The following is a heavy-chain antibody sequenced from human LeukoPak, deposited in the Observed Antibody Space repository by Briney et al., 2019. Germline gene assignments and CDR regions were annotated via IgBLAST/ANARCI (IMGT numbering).Heavy chain of an antibody. V-gene: IGHV3-74*01. CDR3: ARVQQYDKFDC. D-gene: IGHD3-22*01. Sequence: PGGSLRLSCGASGFTFSSYWMHWVRHAPGKGLVWVSRINNDGSSTIYADSVEGRFNISRDNAKNSLYVQMNSLRAEDPAFYYCARVQQYDKFDCWGQGTLVTVSS. J-gene: IGHJ4*02. CDR2: INNDGSST. CDR1: GFTFSSYW.